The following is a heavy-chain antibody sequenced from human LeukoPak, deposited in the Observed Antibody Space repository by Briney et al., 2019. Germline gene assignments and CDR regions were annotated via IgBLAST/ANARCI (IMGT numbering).Heavy chain of an antibody. CDR3: ARDIGSSWPPSAFHI. V-gene: IGHV4-39*07. CDR2: IYYSGST. D-gene: IGHD6-13*01. CDR1: GGSISSSSYY. J-gene: IGHJ3*02. Sequence: PSETLSLTCTVSGGSISSSSYYWGWIRQPPGKGLEWIGSIYYSGSTYYNPSLKSRVTISVDTSKNQFSLKLSSVTAADTAVYYCARDIGSSWPPSAFHIWGQGTMVTVSS.